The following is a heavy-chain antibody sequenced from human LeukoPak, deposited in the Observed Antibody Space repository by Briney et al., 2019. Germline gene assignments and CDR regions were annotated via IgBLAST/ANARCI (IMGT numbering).Heavy chain of an antibody. Sequence: GASVKVSCKASGGTFSSYAISWVRQAPGQGLEWMGGIIPIFGTANYAQKFQGRVTITTDESTSTAYMELSSLRSEDTDVYYCARGVQLWYFDYWGQGTLVTVSS. CDR1: GGTFSSYA. CDR3: ARGVQLWYFDY. V-gene: IGHV1-69*05. J-gene: IGHJ4*02. D-gene: IGHD5-18*01. CDR2: IIPIFGTA.